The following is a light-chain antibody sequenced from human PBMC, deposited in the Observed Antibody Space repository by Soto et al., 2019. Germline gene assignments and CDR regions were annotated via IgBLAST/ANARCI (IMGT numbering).Light chain of an antibody. Sequence: SVLPQPPSVSAAPGQRVTISCSGSSSNIGGNSVSWYQQLPGTAPKLLIYDDDQRPSGIPDRFSGSKSGTSATLGITGFQTGDEADYYCGSWDSSLSAYVFGTGTKVTVL. CDR2: DDD. CDR1: SSNIGGNS. CDR3: GSWDSSLSAYV. J-gene: IGLJ1*01. V-gene: IGLV1-51*01.